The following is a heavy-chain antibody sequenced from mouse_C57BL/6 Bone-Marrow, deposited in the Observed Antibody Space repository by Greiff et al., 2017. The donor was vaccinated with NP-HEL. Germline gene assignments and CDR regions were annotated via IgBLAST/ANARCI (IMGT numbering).Heavy chain of an antibody. V-gene: IGHV5-16*01. Sequence: EVQLVESEGGLVQPGSSMKLSCTASGFTFSDYYMAWVRQVPEKGLEWVANINHDGSSTYYLDSLESRFIISRDNAENILYLQMSNLKSEDTATNYCARARYITTVVAHWSFDVWGTGTTFTVSS. CDR1: GFTFSDYY. CDR3: ARARYITTVVAHWSFDV. J-gene: IGHJ1*03. D-gene: IGHD1-1*01. CDR2: INHDGSST.